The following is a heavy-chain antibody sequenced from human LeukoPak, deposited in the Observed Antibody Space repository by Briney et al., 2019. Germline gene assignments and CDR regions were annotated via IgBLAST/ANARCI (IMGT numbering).Heavy chain of an antibody. Sequence: GGSLRLSCAASGFTFSSYGMHWVRQAPGKGLEWVAVIWYDGSNKYYADSVKGRFTISRDNSKNTLYLQMNSLRAEDTAVYYCAKTRYSSSWYDWGQGTLVTVSS. V-gene: IGHV3-30*02. CDR3: AKTRYSSSWYD. D-gene: IGHD6-13*01. CDR2: IWYDGSNK. CDR1: GFTFSSYG. J-gene: IGHJ4*02.